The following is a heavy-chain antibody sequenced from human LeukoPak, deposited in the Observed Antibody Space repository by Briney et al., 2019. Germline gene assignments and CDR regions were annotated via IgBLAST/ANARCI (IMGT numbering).Heavy chain of an antibody. CDR3: ARGPRNQYYYDSSCSLTGAFDI. D-gene: IGHD3-22*01. CDR1: GGSFSGYY. CDR2: INHSGST. Sequence: PSETLSLTCAGYGGSFSGYYWSWIRQPPGKVLEWIGEINHSGSTNYNPSLKSRVTISVDTSKNQVSLKLSSVTAADTAVYYCARGPRNQYYYDSSCSLTGAFDIWGQGTMVTVSS. J-gene: IGHJ3*02. V-gene: IGHV4-34*01.